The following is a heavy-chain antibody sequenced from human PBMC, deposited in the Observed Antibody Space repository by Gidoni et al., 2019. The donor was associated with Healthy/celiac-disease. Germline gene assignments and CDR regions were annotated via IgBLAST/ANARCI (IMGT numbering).Heavy chain of an antibody. CDR2: IYPGDSDT. CDR1: GYRFPSYW. D-gene: IGHD3-22*01. J-gene: IGHJ4*02. CDR3: ARHYDSSGYYCFDY. Sequence: EVQLLQSGAEGKKPGESLKISCKGAGYRFPSYWIGWGRQMPGKGLEWMGIIYPGDSDTRYSPSFQGQVTISADKSISTAYLQWSSLKASDTAMYYCARHYDSSGYYCFDYWGQGTLVTVSS. V-gene: IGHV5-51*01.